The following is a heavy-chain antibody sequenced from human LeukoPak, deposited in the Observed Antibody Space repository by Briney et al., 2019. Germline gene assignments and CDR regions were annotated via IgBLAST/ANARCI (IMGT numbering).Heavy chain of an antibody. J-gene: IGHJ4*02. CDR2: ISSGSRTI. D-gene: IGHD1-20*01. CDR3: ARESITGHRDFDY. V-gene: IGHV3-48*01. CDR1: GFTFGSYS. Sequence: PGGSLRLSCAASGFTFGSYSMNWVRQAPGEGLEWISYISSGSRTIYYADSVEGRFSVSGDNAKNSLYLQMRSLRAEDTAVYYCARESITGHRDFDYWGQGTLVTVSS.